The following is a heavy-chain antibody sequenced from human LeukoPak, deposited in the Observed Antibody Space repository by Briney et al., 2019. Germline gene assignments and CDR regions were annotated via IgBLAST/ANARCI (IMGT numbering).Heavy chain of an antibody. CDR1: GFTFSRHW. V-gene: IGHV3-23*01. Sequence: GGSLRLSCVASGFTFSRHWMTWVRQAPGKGLEWVSAISGSGGSTYYADSVKGRFTISRDNSKNTLYLQMNSLRAEDTAVYYCAKVERALRYFDWLSAYYYYMDVWGKGTTVTISS. CDR2: ISGSGGST. D-gene: IGHD3-9*01. J-gene: IGHJ6*03. CDR3: AKVERALRYFDWLSAYYYYMDV.